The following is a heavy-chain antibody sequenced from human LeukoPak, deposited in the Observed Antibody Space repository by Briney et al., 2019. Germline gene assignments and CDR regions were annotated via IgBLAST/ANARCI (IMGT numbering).Heavy chain of an antibody. D-gene: IGHD4-17*01. CDR1: GGSFTGYS. J-gene: IGHJ6*02. CDR2: VNHGGST. V-gene: IGHV4-34*01. Sequence: SETLSLTCAFYGGSFTGYSWSWIRQSPGKGLEWIGVVNHGGSTSYNPSLKSRVTISIDTSKNQFSLNLRSVTAADTAVYYCARDKNTVTTHYGMDVWGQGTTVTVSS. CDR3: ARDKNTVTTHYGMDV.